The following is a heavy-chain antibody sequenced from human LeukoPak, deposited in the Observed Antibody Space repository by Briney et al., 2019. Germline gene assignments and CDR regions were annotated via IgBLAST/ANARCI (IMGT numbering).Heavy chain of an antibody. CDR3: ARGQQTTVTYNY. V-gene: IGHV1-2*02. D-gene: IGHD4-17*01. J-gene: IGHJ4*02. CDR1: GYTFTSYY. CDR2: INPNSGGT. Sequence: ASVKVSCKASGYTFTSYYMHWVRQAPGQGLEWMGWINPNSGGTNYAQKFQGRVTMTRDTSISTAYMELSRLRSDDTAVYYCARGQQTTVTYNYWGQGTLVTVSS.